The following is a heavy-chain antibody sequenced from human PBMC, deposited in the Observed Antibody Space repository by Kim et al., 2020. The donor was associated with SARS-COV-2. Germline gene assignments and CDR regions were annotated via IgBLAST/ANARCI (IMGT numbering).Heavy chain of an antibody. Sequence: SVKVSCKASGGTFSSYAISWVRQAPGQGLEWMGGIIPIFGTANYAQKFQGRVTITADESTSTAYMELSSLRSEDTAVYYCARGNYYGSGSPEGTWVYWGQGTLVTVSS. CDR3: ARGNYYGSGSPEGTWVY. CDR2: IIPIFGTA. CDR1: GGTFSSYA. D-gene: IGHD3-10*01. V-gene: IGHV1-69*13. J-gene: IGHJ4*02.